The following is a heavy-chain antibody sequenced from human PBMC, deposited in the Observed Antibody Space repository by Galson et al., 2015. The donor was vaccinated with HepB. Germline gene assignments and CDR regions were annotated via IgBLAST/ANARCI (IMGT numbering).Heavy chain of an antibody. CDR1: GFSLSDYW. CDR3: VIEVSSGFDP. J-gene: IGHJ5*02. V-gene: IGHV3-15*01. CDR2: IRSKGDGGTA. Sequence: SLRLSCAASGFSLSDYWMSWVRQAPEKGLEWIGRIRSKGDGGTADHAANVKGRFTISKDDSKNTLFLQINSLKIEDTAVYYCVIEVSSGFDPWCQGTLVTVSS.